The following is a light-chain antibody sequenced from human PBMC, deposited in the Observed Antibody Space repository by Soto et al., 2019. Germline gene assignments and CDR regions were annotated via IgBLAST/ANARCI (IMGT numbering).Light chain of an antibody. Sequence: QSVLTQPPSVSAAPGQKVTISCSGSSSNIGNNYVSWYQQLPGTAPKLLIYENNKRPSGIPDRFSGSKSGTSATLGITGLQTGDEADYYCGTWDSSLSAGQVFGTGTKLIVL. CDR3: GTWDSSLSAGQV. J-gene: IGLJ1*01. V-gene: IGLV1-51*02. CDR2: ENN. CDR1: SSNIGNNY.